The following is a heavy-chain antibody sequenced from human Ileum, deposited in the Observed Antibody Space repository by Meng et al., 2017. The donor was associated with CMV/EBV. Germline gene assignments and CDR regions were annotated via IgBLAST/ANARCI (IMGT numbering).Heavy chain of an antibody. V-gene: IGHV1-69*01. D-gene: IGHD6-19*01. CDR1: GGFFSNYA. J-gene: IGHJ4*02. CDR2: IIPIFARA. CDR3: ARAGIALAGPDY. Sequence: QVVRVQSRGEGKNPGASVKVAFKASGGFFSNYAISWIRQAPGQVLEFLGGIIPIFARAKYAQKFQGRITITADDSTTTAYIELRSLRSDDTAVYYCARAGIALAGPDYWGQGTLVTVSS.